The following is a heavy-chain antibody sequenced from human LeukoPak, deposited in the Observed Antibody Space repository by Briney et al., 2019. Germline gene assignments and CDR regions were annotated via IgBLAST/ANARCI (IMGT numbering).Heavy chain of an antibody. D-gene: IGHD3-16*01. CDR3: ARMDGEVGGQDPFDY. Sequence: GGPLRLPCAASGFTFSDYYMIWIREAPGKGLEWVSYISSSGSTIYYADSVKGRSTISRDNAKNSLYLQMNSLRAEDTAVYYCARMDGEVGGQDPFDYWGQGTLVTVSS. CDR2: ISSSGSTI. CDR1: GFTFSDYY. V-gene: IGHV3-11*01. J-gene: IGHJ4*02.